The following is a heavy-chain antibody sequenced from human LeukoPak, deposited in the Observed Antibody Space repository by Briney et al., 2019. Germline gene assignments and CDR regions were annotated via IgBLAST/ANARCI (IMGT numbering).Heavy chain of an antibody. CDR2: IYYSGST. J-gene: IGHJ6*02. CDR1: GGSISSYY. V-gene: IGHV4-59*01. D-gene: IGHD6-19*01. Sequence: SETLSLTCTVSGGSISSYYWSWIRQPPGKGLEWIGYIYYSGSTNYNPSLKSRVTISVDTSKNQFSLKLSSVTAADTAVYYCARTVADNYYYYGMDVWGQGTTVTVSS. CDR3: ARTVADNYYYYGMDV.